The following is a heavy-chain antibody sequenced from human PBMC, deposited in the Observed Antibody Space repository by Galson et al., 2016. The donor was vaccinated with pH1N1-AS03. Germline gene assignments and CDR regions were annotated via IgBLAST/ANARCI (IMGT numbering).Heavy chain of an antibody. V-gene: IGHV4-4*02. CDR3: SRDVLPYSLGLDV. CDR2: VSHAGRT. D-gene: IGHD5-18*01. J-gene: IGHJ6*02. CDR1: GDSISTSNW. Sequence: ETLSLTCAVSGDSISTSNWWSWVRQPPGKGLAWIGEVSHAGRTNYSPSLKSRDTISQDKSKNQFSLQLTSVTAADTAVYYWSRDVLPYSLGLDVLGQGTTVTVSS.